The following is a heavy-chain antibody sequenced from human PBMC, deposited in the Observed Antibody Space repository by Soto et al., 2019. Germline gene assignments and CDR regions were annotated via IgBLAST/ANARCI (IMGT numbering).Heavy chain of an antibody. V-gene: IGHV4-39*01. CDR2: IYYSGST. CDR1: GGSISSSSYY. D-gene: IGHD2-21*02. J-gene: IGHJ4*02. Sequence: QLQLQESGPGLVKPSETLSLTCTVSGGSISSSSYYWGWIRQPPGKGLEWIGSIYYSGSTYYNPSLKSRVTISVDTSKNQFSLKLSSVTAADTAVYYCARGGRYGGNSDYWGQGTLVTVSS. CDR3: ARGGRYGGNSDY.